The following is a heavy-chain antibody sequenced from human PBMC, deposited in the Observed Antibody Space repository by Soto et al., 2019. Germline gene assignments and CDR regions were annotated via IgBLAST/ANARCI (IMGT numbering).Heavy chain of an antibody. J-gene: IGHJ4*02. CDR1: GYTFTNYG. CDR2: ISTYNAYTAYT. D-gene: IGHD3-16*01. CDR3: ARVLISERAYDY. Sequence: QVHLLQSEPEVKEPGASVRVSCKTSGYTFTNYGLTWVRRAPGQGLEWVGWISTYNAYTAYTNYAQKFQGRVTITTDTSTNTAYMELRRLRSDDTAMYYCARVLISERAYDYWGQGPLVTVSS. V-gene: IGHV1-18*01.